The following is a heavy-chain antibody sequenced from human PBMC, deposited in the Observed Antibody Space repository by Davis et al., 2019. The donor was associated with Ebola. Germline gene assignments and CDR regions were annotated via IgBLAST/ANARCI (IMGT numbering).Heavy chain of an antibody. CDR1: GYTFTSYA. CDR3: ARIILGRDFYGMDV. J-gene: IGHJ6*02. D-gene: IGHD3-10*01. Sequence: ASVKVSCKASGYTFTSYAVHWVRQAPGQRLEWMGWINGGNGKTKYSQKFQGRVTITRDTSASTAYMELSSLRSEDTAVFYCARIILGRDFYGMDVWGQGTTVTVS. V-gene: IGHV1-3*01. CDR2: INGGNGKT.